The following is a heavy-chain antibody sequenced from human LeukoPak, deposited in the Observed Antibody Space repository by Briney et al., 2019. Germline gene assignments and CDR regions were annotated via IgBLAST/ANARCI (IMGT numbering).Heavy chain of an antibody. D-gene: IGHD4-11*01. J-gene: IGHJ4*02. CDR3: ARDRTTVTTQFDY. Sequence: GASVKVSCKASGYTFTDYYMHWVRQAPGQGLEWMGWISAYNGNTNYAQKLQGRVTMTTDTSTSTAYMELRSLRSDDTAVYYCARDRTTVTTQFDYWGQGTLVTVSS. V-gene: IGHV1-18*04. CDR2: ISAYNGNT. CDR1: GYTFTDYY.